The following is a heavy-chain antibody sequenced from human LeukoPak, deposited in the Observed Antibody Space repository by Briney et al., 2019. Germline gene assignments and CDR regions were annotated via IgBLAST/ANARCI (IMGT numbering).Heavy chain of an antibody. CDR2: IYHSGST. CDR1: GYSISSGYY. Sequence: SETLSLTCTVSGYSISSGYYWGWIRQPPGKGLEWIGSIYHSGSTYYNPSLKSRVTISVDTSKNQFSLKLSSVTAADTAVYYGARARAVADHYHYYGMDVWGQGTTVTVSS. V-gene: IGHV4-38-2*02. D-gene: IGHD6-19*01. J-gene: IGHJ6*02. CDR3: ARARAVADHYHYYGMDV.